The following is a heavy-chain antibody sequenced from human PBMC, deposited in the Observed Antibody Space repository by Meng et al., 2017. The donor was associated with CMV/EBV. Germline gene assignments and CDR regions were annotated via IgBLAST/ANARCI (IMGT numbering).Heavy chain of an antibody. CDR1: GGSFSGYY. D-gene: IGHD5-18*01. CDR2: INHSGST. Sequence: GSLRLSCAVYGGSFSGYYWSWIRQPPGKGLEWIGEINHSGSTNYNPSLKSRVTISVDTSKNQFSLKLSSVTAADTAVYYCARASYGDYYYYYYGMDVWGQGTTVTVSS. J-gene: IGHJ6*02. CDR3: ARASYGDYYYYYYGMDV. V-gene: IGHV4-34*01.